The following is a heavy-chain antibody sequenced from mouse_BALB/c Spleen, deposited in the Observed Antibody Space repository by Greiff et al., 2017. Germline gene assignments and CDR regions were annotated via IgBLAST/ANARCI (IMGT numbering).Heavy chain of an antibody. J-gene: IGHJ2*01. CDR1: GYSFTGFN. V-gene: IGHV1-39*01. CDR3: ARGGNYEGVFDY. D-gene: IGHD2-1*01. Sequence: VQLQQSGPELEKPGASAKISCKAFGYSFTGFNMNRVKQSNGKSLEWIGKIDPYYGGNRYNQKFKGKATLTVDKSSSTAYMQLKSLTSEDSAVYYCARGGNYEGVFDYWGQGTTLTVSA. CDR2: IDPYYGGN.